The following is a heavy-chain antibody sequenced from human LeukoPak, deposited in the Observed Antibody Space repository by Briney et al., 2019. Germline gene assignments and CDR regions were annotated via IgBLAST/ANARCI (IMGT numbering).Heavy chain of an antibody. V-gene: IGHV2-70*04. J-gene: IGHJ4*02. D-gene: IGHD6-19*01. CDR2: IDWEDNI. CDR3: ARTSHTGVWYDLDS. Sequence: SGPTLVNPPQTLTLTCTFSGFSLSTRGMRVSWIRQPPGKALEWLALIDWEDNIFYSSSLRARLTVSKDTSKNQAALTLTNVDPADTATYYCARTSHTGVWYDLDSWGQGTLVTVSS. CDR1: GFSLSTRGMR.